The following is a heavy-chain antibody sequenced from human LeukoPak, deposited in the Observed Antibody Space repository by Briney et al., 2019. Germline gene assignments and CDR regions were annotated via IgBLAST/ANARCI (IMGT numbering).Heavy chain of an antibody. V-gene: IGHV3-7*01. CDR1: GFTFSSYW. J-gene: IGHJ2*01. Sequence: GGSLGLSCAASGFTFSSYWMSWVRQAPGRGLEWVANIKQDGSEKYYVDSVKGRFTISRDNAKNSLYLQMNSLRAEDTAVYYCARVVLIAAAGTGWYFDLWGRGTLVTVSS. CDR2: IKQDGSEK. CDR3: ARVVLIAAAGTGWYFDL. D-gene: IGHD6-13*01.